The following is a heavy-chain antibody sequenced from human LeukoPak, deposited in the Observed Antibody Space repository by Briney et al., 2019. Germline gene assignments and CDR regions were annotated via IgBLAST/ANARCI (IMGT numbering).Heavy chain of an antibody. CDR1: GFTFSSYA. Sequence: GGSLRLSCSPSGFTFSSYAMSWVRQPPGKGLEWVSAISGIGDSTYYADSVEGRRTISRDKSTHTLYLQMNSLRAKDTALYYCARESSLYGVAATGRAFDIWGQGTMVTVSS. J-gene: IGHJ3*02. CDR2: ISGIGDST. V-gene: IGHV3-23*01. D-gene: IGHD2-15*01. CDR3: ARESSLYGVAATGRAFDI.